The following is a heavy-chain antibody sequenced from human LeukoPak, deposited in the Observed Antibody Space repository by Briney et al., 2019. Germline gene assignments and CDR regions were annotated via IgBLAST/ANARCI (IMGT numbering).Heavy chain of an antibody. CDR2: IIPIFGTA. V-gene: IGHV1-69*13. J-gene: IGHJ4*02. CDR1: GGTFSSYA. D-gene: IGHD3-9*01. CDR3: ARDLLGSHTSYSSGAWDY. Sequence: SVKVSCKASGGTFSSYAISWVRQAPGQGLEWMGGIIPIFGTANYAQKFQGRLTITADDSTSTAYMKLSSLRAEDTAVYYCARDLLGSHTSYSSGAWDYWGQGTLVTVSS.